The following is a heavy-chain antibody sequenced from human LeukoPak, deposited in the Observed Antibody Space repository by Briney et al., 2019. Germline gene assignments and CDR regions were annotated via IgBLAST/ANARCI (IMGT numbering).Heavy chain of an antibody. CDR3: ARGWPTVVSPVDY. D-gene: IGHD4-23*01. V-gene: IGHV3-21*01. J-gene: IGHJ4*02. Sequence: GGSLRLSCAASGLTFSSYSMNWVRQAPGKGLEWVSSISSSSSYIYYADSVKGRFTISRDNAKNSLYLQMNSLRAEDTAVYYCARGWPTVVSPVDYWGQGTLVTVSS. CDR1: GLTFSSYS. CDR2: ISSSSSYI.